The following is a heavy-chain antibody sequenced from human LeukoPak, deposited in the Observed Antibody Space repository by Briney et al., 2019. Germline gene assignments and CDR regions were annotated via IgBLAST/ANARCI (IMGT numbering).Heavy chain of an antibody. CDR3: ARESGTSGAAGWFDT. V-gene: IGHV3-53*05. Sequence: PGGSLRLSCAASGFTVSSNYMSWVRQAPGKGLEWVSIIYSGGSTFYADSVKGRFTISRDNSKNTLYLQMNSLRPEDTALYYCARESGTSGAAGWFDTWGQGTLVTVSS. CDR1: GFTVSSNY. J-gene: IGHJ5*02. D-gene: IGHD2-2*01. CDR2: IYSGGST.